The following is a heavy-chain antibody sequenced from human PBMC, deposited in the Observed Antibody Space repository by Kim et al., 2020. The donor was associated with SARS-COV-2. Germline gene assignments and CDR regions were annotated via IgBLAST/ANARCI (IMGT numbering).Heavy chain of an antibody. D-gene: IGHD6-13*01. CDR3: ARGHEGGQQLVLDDEWFDP. V-gene: IGHV4-39*01. Sequence: SETLSLTCTVSGGSISSSSYYWGWIRQPPGKGLEWIGSIYYSGSTYYNPSLKSRVTISVDTSKNQFSLKLSSVTAADTAVYYCARGHEGGQQLVLDDEWFDPWGQGTLVTVSS. CDR1: GGSISSSSYY. J-gene: IGHJ5*02. CDR2: IYYSGST.